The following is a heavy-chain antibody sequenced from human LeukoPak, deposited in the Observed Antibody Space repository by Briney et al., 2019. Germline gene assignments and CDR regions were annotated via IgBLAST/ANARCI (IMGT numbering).Heavy chain of an antibody. CDR1: GFTFGDYA. CDR3: TRVFCSGGSCYHSFYGMDV. J-gene: IGHJ6*02. V-gene: IGHV3-49*04. D-gene: IGHD2-15*01. CDR2: IRSKAYGGTT. Sequence: GGSLRLSCTASGFTFGDYAMSWVRQAPGKGLEWVGFIRSKAYGGTTEYAASVKGRFTISRDDSKSIAYLQMNSLKTEDTAVYCCTRVFCSGGSCYHSFYGMDVWGQGTTVTVSS.